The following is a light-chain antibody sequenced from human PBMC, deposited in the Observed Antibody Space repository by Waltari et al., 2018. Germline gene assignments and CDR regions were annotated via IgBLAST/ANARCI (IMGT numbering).Light chain of an antibody. CDR1: QSISSW. CDR2: DAS. Sequence: DIQMTQSPSTLSASVGDRLTITCRASQSISSWLAWYQQKPGKAPKLLIYDASTLEGGVASRFSGSGSGTEFSLTISSLQPDDFATYYCQHYNTYRTFGQGTKVEIK. V-gene: IGKV1-5*01. J-gene: IGKJ1*01. CDR3: QHYNTYRT.